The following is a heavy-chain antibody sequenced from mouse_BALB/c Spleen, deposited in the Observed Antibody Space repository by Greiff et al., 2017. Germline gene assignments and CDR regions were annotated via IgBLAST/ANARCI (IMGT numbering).Heavy chain of an antibody. CDR3: ARLITTKDYAMDY. J-gene: IGHJ4*01. Sequence: VQLQQSGAELVRPGTSVKVSCKASGYAFTNYLIEWVKQRPGKGLEWIGVINPGSGGTNYNEKFKGKATLTADKSSSTAYMQLSSLTSDDSAVYFCARLITTKDYAMDYWGQGTSVTVSS. D-gene: IGHD2-4*01. V-gene: IGHV1-54*01. CDR1: GYAFTNYL. CDR2: INPGSGGT.